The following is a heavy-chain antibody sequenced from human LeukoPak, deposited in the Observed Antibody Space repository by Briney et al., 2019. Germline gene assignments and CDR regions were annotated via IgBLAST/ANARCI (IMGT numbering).Heavy chain of an antibody. CDR3: AREGSDNWFDP. CDR2: ISSSGSTI. V-gene: IGHV3-11*01. Sequence: HPGGSLRLSCAASGFTFSDYYMSWIRQAPGKGLEWISYISSSGSTIYYADSVKGRFTISRDNAKNSLYLQMNSLRAEDTALYYCAREGSDNWFDPWGQGTLVTVSS. CDR1: GFTFSDYY. J-gene: IGHJ5*02.